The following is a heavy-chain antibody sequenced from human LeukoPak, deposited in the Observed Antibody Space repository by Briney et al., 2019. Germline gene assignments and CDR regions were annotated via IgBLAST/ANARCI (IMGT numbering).Heavy chain of an antibody. Sequence: GGSLRLSCAASGFTVSSNYMSWVRQAPGKGLEWVSVIYSGGSTYYADSVKGRFTISRDNSENTLYLQMNSLRAEDTAVYYCARASGRVAGMSHWGQGTLVTVSS. CDR1: GFTVSSNY. V-gene: IGHV3-66*01. D-gene: IGHD6-19*01. CDR3: ARASGRVAGMSH. J-gene: IGHJ4*02. CDR2: IYSGGST.